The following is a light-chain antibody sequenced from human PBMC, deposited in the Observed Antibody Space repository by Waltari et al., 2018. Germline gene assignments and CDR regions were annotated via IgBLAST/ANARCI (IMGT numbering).Light chain of an antibody. J-gene: IGKJ2*01. V-gene: IGKV3-15*01. Sequence: LMTQSPATLSVSPVAIATLSCRAIQSISRNLAWYQQKPGQAPRLLIYGASTRAPGVPARFSGSGSGTQFTLSISSLQSEDFAVYYCQQYNNWRTFGQGTKLEIK. CDR2: GAS. CDR3: QQYNNWRT. CDR1: QSISRN.